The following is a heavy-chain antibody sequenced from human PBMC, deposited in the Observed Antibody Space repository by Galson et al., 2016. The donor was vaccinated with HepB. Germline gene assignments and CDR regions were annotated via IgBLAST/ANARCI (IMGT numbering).Heavy chain of an antibody. CDR3: ARVSGYYNPFDN. J-gene: IGHJ4*02. CDR1: GFSLSTSGMC. V-gene: IGHV2-70*01. D-gene: IGHD3-3*01. Sequence: PALVKPTQTLTLTCTFSGFSLSTSGMCVSWIRQPPGKALEWLALIDWDDDKYYTTSLKTRLTISKDTSKNQVVFTMTNMDPVDTARYYCARVSGYYNPFDNWGQGTLVIVSS. CDR2: IDWDDDK.